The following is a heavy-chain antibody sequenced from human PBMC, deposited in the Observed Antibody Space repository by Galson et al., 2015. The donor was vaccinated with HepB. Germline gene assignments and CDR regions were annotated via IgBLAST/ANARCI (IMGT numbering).Heavy chain of an antibody. D-gene: IGHD3-3*01. CDR1: GFTFSSYA. J-gene: IGHJ4*02. V-gene: IGHV3-23*01. CDR3: AKITIFGVVITPYFDY. Sequence: SLRLSCAASGFTFSSYAMSWVRQAPGKGLEWVSAISGSGGSTYYADSVKGRFTISRDNSKNTLYLQMNSLRAEDTAVYYCAKITIFGVVITPYFDYWGQGTLVTVSS. CDR2: ISGSGGST.